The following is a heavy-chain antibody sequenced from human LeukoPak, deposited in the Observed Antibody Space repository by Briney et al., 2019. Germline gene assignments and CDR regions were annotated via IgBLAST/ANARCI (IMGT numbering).Heavy chain of an antibody. CDR1: GYTFSNYG. J-gene: IGHJ4*02. CDR2: ISAYNGKT. V-gene: IGHV1-18*01. CDR3: ARDRRDDYVWGSYRPQDY. Sequence: ASVKVSCKASGYTFSNYGISWVRQAPGQGLEWMGWISAYNGKTDYAQNLQGRVTMTTDTSTSSAYMELRSLRFDDTAVYYCARDRRDDYVWGSYRPQDYWGQGTLVIVSS. D-gene: IGHD3-16*02.